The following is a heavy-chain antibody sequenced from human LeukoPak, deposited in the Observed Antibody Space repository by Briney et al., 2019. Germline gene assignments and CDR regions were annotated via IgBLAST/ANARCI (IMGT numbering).Heavy chain of an antibody. V-gene: IGHV3-21*01. CDR2: ISSSSSYI. D-gene: IGHD6-19*01. J-gene: IGHJ4*02. CDR3: AKVIAVAGTVGFDY. CDR1: GFTFSSYS. Sequence: PGGSLRLSCAASGFTFSSYSMNWVRQAPGKGLEWVSSISSSSSYIYYADSVKGRFTISRDNAKNSLYLQMNSLRAEDTAVYYCAKVIAVAGTVGFDYWGQGTLVTVSS.